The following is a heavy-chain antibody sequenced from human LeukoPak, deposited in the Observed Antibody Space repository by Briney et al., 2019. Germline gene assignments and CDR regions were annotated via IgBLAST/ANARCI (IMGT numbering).Heavy chain of an antibody. CDR2: IIPIFGTA. CDR3: ARDEYVTIFGVALYGMDV. Sequence: ASVKVSCKASGGTFSSYAISWVRQAPGQGLEWMGGIIPIFGTANYAQKFQGRVTITADESTSTAYMELSSLRSEDTAVYYCARDEYVTIFGVALYGMDVWGQGTTVTVSS. J-gene: IGHJ6*02. D-gene: IGHD3-3*01. V-gene: IGHV1-69*01. CDR1: GGTFSSYA.